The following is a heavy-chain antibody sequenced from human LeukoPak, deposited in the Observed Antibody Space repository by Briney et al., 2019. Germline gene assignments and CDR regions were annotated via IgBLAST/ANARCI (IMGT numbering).Heavy chain of an antibody. V-gene: IGHV4-34*01. D-gene: IGHD1-7*01. Sequence: SETLSPTCAVYGGSFSGYYWSWIRQPPGKGLEWIGEINHSGSTNYNPSLKSRVTISVDTSKNQFSLKLSSVTAADTAVYYCARGRITGTRIYFDYWGQGTLVTVSS. CDR1: GGSFSGYY. CDR3: ARGRITGTRIYFDY. J-gene: IGHJ4*02. CDR2: INHSGST.